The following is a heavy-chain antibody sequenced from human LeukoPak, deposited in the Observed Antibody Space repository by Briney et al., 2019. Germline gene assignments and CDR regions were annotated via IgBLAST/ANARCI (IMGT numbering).Heavy chain of an antibody. J-gene: IGHJ4*02. CDR1: GFTFSNYW. V-gene: IGHV3-21*01. D-gene: IGHD6-6*01. Sequence: GGSLRLSCAASGFTFSNYWMNWVRQAPGKGLEWVSSISSSSSYIYYADSVKGRFTISRDNAKNSLYLQMNSLRAEDTAVYYCATLPVIAARFVGNYWGQGTLVTVSS. CDR2: ISSSSSYI. CDR3: ATLPVIAARFVGNY.